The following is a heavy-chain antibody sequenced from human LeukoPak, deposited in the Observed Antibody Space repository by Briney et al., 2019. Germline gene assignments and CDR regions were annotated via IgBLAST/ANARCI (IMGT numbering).Heavy chain of an antibody. Sequence: SETLSLTCTVSGGSISSSNYYWGWIRQPPGKGLEWIGSIYYSGSTYYSPSLKSRVTISVDTSKNQFSLKLSSVTAADTAVYYCARLDGYCSGGSCYSVSFVDPWGQGTLVTVSS. D-gene: IGHD2-15*01. J-gene: IGHJ5*02. V-gene: IGHV4-39*01. CDR2: IYYSGST. CDR3: ARLDGYCSGGSCYSVSFVDP. CDR1: GGSISSSNYY.